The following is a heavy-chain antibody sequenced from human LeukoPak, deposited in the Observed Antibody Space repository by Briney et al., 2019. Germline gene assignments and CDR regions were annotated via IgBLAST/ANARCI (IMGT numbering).Heavy chain of an antibody. CDR2: IYSGGST. D-gene: IGHD2-2*01. CDR3: AKGPLGYFSRTSCYAPHY. V-gene: IGHV3-66*01. Sequence: GGSLRLSCAASGFTVSSNYMSWVRQAPGKGLEWVSVIYSGGSTYYADSVKGRFTISRDNSKNSLYLQMSSLRADDTALYYCAKGPLGYFSRTSCYAPHYWGQGTLVTVSS. J-gene: IGHJ4*02. CDR1: GFTVSSNY.